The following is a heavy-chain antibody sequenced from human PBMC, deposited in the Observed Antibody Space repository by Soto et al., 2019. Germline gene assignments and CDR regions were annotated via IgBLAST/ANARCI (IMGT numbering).Heavy chain of an antibody. CDR3: ARANNYFDT. D-gene: IGHD4-4*01. V-gene: IGHV3-30-3*01. J-gene: IGHJ5*02. CDR1: GFTFSSYS. Sequence: PGGSLRLSCAASGFTFSSYSMHWVRQAAGKGLEWVAVISYDGTNEIYADSVKGRLTIARDNSKNMVFLQINSLRADDTGFYYCARANNYFDTWGPGTLVTVS. CDR2: ISYDGTNE.